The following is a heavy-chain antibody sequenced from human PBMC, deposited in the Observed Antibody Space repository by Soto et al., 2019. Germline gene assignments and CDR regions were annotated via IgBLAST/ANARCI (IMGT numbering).Heavy chain of an antibody. D-gene: IGHD3-22*01. CDR3: ARGSGYYYWDDY. Sequence: ASVKVSCKASGYTFTSYAILWVRQAPGQRLEWMGWINAGNGNTKYSQRFQGRVTITRDTSASTAYMELSSLRSEDTAVYYCARGSGYYYWDDYWGQGTLVTVSS. V-gene: IGHV1-3*01. J-gene: IGHJ4*02. CDR1: GYTFTSYA. CDR2: INAGNGNT.